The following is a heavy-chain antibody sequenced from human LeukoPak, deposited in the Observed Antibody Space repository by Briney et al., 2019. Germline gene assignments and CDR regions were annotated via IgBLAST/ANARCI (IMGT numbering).Heavy chain of an antibody. CDR3: AREGLYSGSVSSDLDY. J-gene: IGHJ4*02. V-gene: IGHV3-21*01. D-gene: IGHD3-10*01. CDR2: ISGSATHI. Sequence: PGGSLRLSCAASGFTFSSYTMDWVRQAPGKGLEWVSSISGSATHIYYADSVKGRFTISRDNAKNSMYLQVNSLRAEDTAVYYCAREGLYSGSVSSDLDYWGQGTLVSVSS. CDR1: GFTFSSYT.